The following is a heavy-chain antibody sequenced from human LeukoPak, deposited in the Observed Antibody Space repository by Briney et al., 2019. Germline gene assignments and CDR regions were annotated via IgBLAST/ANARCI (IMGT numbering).Heavy chain of an antibody. V-gene: IGHV4-4*07. CDR1: GGSISSYY. Sequence: SETLSLTCTVSGGSISSYYWSWIRQPAGKGLEWIGRIYTSGSTNYNPSLKSRVTMSVDTSKNQFSLKLSSATAADTAVYYCARAQGSSGLNWFDPWGQGTLVTVSS. D-gene: IGHD3-22*01. CDR2: IYTSGST. CDR3: ARAQGSSGLNWFDP. J-gene: IGHJ5*02.